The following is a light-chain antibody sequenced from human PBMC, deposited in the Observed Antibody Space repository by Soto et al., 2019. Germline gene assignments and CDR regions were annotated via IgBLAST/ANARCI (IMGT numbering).Light chain of an antibody. CDR2: GAS. CDR1: QSVSSN. J-gene: IGKJ4*01. Sequence: QSPSSLSASVGDRATLSCRASQSVSSNLAWYQQKPGQAPRLLIYGASTRATGIPARFSGSGSGTEFTLTISSLQSEDFAVYYCQQYDNWPGLTFGGGTKVDIK. CDR3: QQYDNWPGLT. V-gene: IGKV3-15*01.